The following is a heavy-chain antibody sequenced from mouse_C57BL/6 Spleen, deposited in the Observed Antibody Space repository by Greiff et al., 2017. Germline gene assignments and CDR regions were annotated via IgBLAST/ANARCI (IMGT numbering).Heavy chain of an antibody. J-gene: IGHJ2*01. D-gene: IGHD1-1*01. CDR3: ARGYYGSSYFDY. Sequence: VQLQQSGPELVKPGASVKISCKASGYAFSSSWMNWVKQRPGKGLEWIGRIYPGDGDTNYNGKFKGKATLTADKSSSTAYMQLSSLTSEDSAVYFCARGYYGSSYFDYWGKGTTLTVSS. CDR2: IYPGDGDT. CDR1: GYAFSSSW. V-gene: IGHV1-82*01.